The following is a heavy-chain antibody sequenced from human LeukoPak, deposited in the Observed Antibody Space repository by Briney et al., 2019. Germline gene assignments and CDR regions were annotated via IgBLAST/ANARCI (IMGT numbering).Heavy chain of an antibody. CDR3: AREDGTIVRGVITGGYFQH. Sequence: PQTLSLTCTVSGGSISSGDYYWSWIRQPPGKGLEWIGCIYHSGNTYYNPSLKSRVTISVDTSKNQFSLKLSSVTAADTAVYYCAREDGTIVRGVITGGYFQHWGQGTLVTVSS. J-gene: IGHJ1*01. V-gene: IGHV4-30-4*01. CDR2: IYHSGNT. D-gene: IGHD3-10*01. CDR1: GGSISSGDYY.